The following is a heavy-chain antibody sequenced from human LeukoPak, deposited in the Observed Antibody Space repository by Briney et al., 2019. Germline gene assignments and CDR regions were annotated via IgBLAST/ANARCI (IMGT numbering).Heavy chain of an antibody. Sequence: SETLSHTCTVSGGSISSGSYYWSWIRQPAGKGLEWIGRIYTSGSTNYNPSLKSRVTISVDTSKNQFSLKLSSVTAADTAVYYCARARRSGYDLGYWGQGTLVTVSS. CDR2: IYTSGST. D-gene: IGHD5-12*01. J-gene: IGHJ4*02. V-gene: IGHV4-61*02. CDR1: GGSISSGSYY. CDR3: ARARRSGYDLGY.